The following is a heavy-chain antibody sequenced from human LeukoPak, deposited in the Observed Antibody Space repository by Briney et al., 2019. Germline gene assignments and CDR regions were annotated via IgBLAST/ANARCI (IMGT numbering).Heavy chain of an antibody. CDR2: ISYDGSNK. CDR3: ARGWSYFDY. Sequence: GGSLRLSCAASGFTFSSYAMHWVRQAPGKGLEWVAVISYDGSNKYYADSVKGRFTISRDNSKNTLYLQMSSLRPEDSAVYYCARGWSYFDYWGQGTLVTVSS. V-gene: IGHV3-30-3*01. D-gene: IGHD3-3*01. CDR1: GFTFSSYA. J-gene: IGHJ4*02.